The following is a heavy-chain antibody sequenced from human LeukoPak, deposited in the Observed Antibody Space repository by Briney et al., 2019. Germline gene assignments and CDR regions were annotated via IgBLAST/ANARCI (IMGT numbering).Heavy chain of an antibody. CDR2: IRYDGSNK. D-gene: IGHD4-17*01. CDR1: GFTFSSYG. J-gene: IGHJ4*02. CDR3: AKSKDDYGTPADY. Sequence: GGSLRLSCAASGFTFSSYGMHWVRQAPGKGLGWVAFIRYDGSNKFYADSVKGRLTISRDNSKNTLYLQMNSLRAEDTAVYYCAKSKDDYGTPADYWGQGTLVTVSS. V-gene: IGHV3-30*02.